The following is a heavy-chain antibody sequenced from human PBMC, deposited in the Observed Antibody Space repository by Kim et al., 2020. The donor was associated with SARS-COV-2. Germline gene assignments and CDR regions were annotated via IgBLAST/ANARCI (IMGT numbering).Heavy chain of an antibody. V-gene: IGHV3-48*03. CDR1: GFTFSSYE. Sequence: GGSLRLSCAASGFTFSSYEMNWVRQAPGKGLEWVSYISSSGSTIYYADSVKGRFTISRDNAKNSLYLQMNSLRAEDTAVYYCARDLAYCGGDCYSGKGFDYWGQGTLVTVSS. D-gene: IGHD2-21*02. J-gene: IGHJ4*02. CDR3: ARDLAYCGGDCYSGKGFDY. CDR2: ISSSGSTI.